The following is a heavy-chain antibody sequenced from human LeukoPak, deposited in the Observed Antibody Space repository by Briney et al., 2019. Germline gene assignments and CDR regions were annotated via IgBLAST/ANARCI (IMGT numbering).Heavy chain of an antibody. J-gene: IGHJ4*02. V-gene: IGHV4-59*11. D-gene: IGHD6-13*01. Sequence: PSETLSLTCTVSNDSISPLYWGWIRQPPGKGLEFIGYIFYSGTTNFNPSLKRRVTLSVDTSKNQFSLRLNSVTAADTAVYYCARGGSAAKYYFDSWGQGTLVTVSS. CDR1: NDSISPLY. CDR2: IFYSGTT. CDR3: ARGGSAAKYYFDS.